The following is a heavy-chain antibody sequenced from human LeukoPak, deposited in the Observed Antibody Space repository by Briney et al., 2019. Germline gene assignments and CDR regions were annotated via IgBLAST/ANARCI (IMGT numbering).Heavy chain of an antibody. V-gene: IGHV3-53*01. Sequence: GGSLRLSCAASGFTVSSNYMSWVRQAPGKGLEWVSVIYSGGSTYYADSVKGRFTISRDNSKNTLYLQMNSLRAEDTAVYYCARAPYDFWSGYHDAFDTWGQGTMVTVSS. D-gene: IGHD3-3*01. CDR3: ARAPYDFWSGYHDAFDT. J-gene: IGHJ3*02. CDR1: GFTVSSNY. CDR2: IYSGGST.